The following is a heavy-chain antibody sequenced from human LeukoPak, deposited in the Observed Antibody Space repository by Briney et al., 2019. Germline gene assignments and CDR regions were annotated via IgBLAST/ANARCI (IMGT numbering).Heavy chain of an antibody. CDR3: VRDGGVSGYDLLDY. V-gene: IGHV3-7*01. CDR2: INQDGSKE. J-gene: IGHJ4*02. CDR1: GFTFSNYW. D-gene: IGHD5-12*01. Sequence: GGSLRLSCAASGFTFSNYWMTWVRQAPGKGLEWVAHINQDGSKEYYMDSVKARFTVSRDNAKNSLSLQMNSLRAEATAVYYCVRDGGVSGYDLLDYWGQGTLVTVSS.